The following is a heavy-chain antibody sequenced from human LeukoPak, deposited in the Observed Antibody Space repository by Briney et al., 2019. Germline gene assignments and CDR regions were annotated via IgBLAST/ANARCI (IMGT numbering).Heavy chain of an antibody. CDR2: IYPDDSDI. D-gene: IGHD3-10*01. J-gene: IGHJ3*02. CDR1: GSSFTDYW. Sequence: GESLQISCKGSGSSFTDYWIGWVRQMPGEGLQWMGIIYPDDSDIRYSPSFQGQVTISADKSIITAYLQWSSLKASDTAMYYCARHGRGSRSPNAFDIWGQGTMVTVSS. CDR3: ARHGRGSRSPNAFDI. V-gene: IGHV5-51*01.